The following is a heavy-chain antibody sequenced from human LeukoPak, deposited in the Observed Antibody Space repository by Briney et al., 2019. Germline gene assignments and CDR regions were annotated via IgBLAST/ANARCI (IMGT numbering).Heavy chain of an antibody. V-gene: IGHV4-38-2*02. CDR3: ARDEST. Sequence: PSETLSLTCTVSGYSISSGYYWGWIRQPPGKGLEWIGSIYHSGSTYYNPSLKSRVTISVDTSKNQFSLKLSSVTAADTAVYYCARDESTWGQGTLVTVSS. J-gene: IGHJ5*02. CDR1: GYSISSGYY. CDR2: IYHSGST.